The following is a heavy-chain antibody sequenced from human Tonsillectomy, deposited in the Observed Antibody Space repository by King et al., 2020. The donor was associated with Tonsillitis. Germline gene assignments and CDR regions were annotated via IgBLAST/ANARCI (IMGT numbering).Heavy chain of an antibody. CDR2: INHSGSA. CDR3: ARERRIPKYVGYDYMRALDI. CDR1: GESFSDNY. D-gene: IGHD5-12*01. J-gene: IGHJ3*02. V-gene: IGHV4-34*01. Sequence: VQLQQWGAGLLKPSETLSLTCAVFGESFSDNYWTWIRQPPGKGLEWIGEINHSGSANYSPSLKIRVTMSVDTSKSQFSLKLASVTAADTGIYYCARERRIPKYVGYDYMRALDIWGQGTPVAISS.